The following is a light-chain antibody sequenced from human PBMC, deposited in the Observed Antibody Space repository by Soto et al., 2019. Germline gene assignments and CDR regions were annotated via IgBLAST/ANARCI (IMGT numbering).Light chain of an antibody. Sequence: QSVLTQPPSASGTPGQRVTISCSGSSSNIGSNTVSWYQQLPGTAPKLLIYSNNQRPSGVPDRFSGSKSGTSASLAISGLQSEDEADYCCAAWDDSLNALVFGTGTKLTVL. CDR3: AAWDDSLNALV. J-gene: IGLJ1*01. V-gene: IGLV1-44*01. CDR1: SSNIGSNT. CDR2: SNN.